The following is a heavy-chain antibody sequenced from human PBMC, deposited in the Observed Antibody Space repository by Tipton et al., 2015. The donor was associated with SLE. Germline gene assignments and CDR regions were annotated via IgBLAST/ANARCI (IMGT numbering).Heavy chain of an antibody. CDR2: IYYSGST. D-gene: IGHD1-7*01. CDR1: GGSISSHY. J-gene: IGHJ4*02. CDR3: ARRAGTSWDY. Sequence: TLSLTCTVSGGSISSHYWSWIRQPPGKGLEWIGYIYYSGSTNYNPSLKSRVTISVDTSKNQFSLKLSSVTAADTAVYYCARRAGTSWDYWGQGTLVTVSS. V-gene: IGHV4-59*08.